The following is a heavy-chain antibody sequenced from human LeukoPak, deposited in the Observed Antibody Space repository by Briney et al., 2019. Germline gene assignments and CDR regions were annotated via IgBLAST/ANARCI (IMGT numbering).Heavy chain of an antibody. V-gene: IGHV3-30*18. J-gene: IGHJ4*02. Sequence: GRSLRLSCAASGFTFSSYGMHWVRQAPGKGLEWVAVISYDGSNKYYADSVKGRFTISRDNSKNTLYLQMNSLRAEDTAVYYCAKYDCSSTSCHSTDYWGQGTLVTVSS. CDR1: GFTFSSYG. CDR3: AKYDCSSTSCHSTDY. CDR2: ISYDGSNK. D-gene: IGHD2-2*01.